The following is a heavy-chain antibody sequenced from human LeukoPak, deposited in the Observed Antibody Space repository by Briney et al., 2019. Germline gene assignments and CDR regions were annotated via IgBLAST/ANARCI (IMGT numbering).Heavy chain of an antibody. D-gene: IGHD3-10*01. V-gene: IGHV4-59*04. CDR3: ASLYFYGSGSFPNY. CDR1: GGSISSYY. J-gene: IGHJ4*02. CDR2: IHDSGST. Sequence: SETLSLTCTVSGGSISSYYWSWIRQPPGKGLEWIGTIHDSGSTYYSPSLKSQVTISVDTSNNQFSLKLSSVTAGDTAVYYCASLYFYGSGSFPNYWGQGILVTVST.